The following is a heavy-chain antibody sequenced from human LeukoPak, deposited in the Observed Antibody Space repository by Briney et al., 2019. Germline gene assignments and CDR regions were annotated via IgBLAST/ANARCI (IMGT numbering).Heavy chain of an antibody. CDR3: ARELLYYYDSSGLDY. J-gene: IGHJ4*02. V-gene: IGHV1-18*01. CDR2: ISAYNGNT. CDR1: GYTFTSYG. Sequence: ASVKVSCKASGYTFTSYGISWVRQAPGQGLEWMGWISAYNGNTNYAQKLQGRVTMTTDTSTSTAYMELRSLRSDDTAVYYCARELLYYYDSSGLDYWGQGTLVTVSS. D-gene: IGHD3-22*01.